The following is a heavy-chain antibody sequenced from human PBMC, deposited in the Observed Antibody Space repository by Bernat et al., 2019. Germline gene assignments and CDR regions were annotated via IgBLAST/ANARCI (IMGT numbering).Heavy chain of an antibody. CDR1: GFTFSRYA. Sequence: QVQLVESGGGVVQPGRSLRLSCAASGFTFSRYAMHWVRQAPGKGLEWVAVISYDGSNKYFADSVKGRLTISRDNSKNTLYLQMNSLRAEDTAVYYCARDSMTTVVYFDYWGQGTLVTVSS. CDR2: ISYDGSNK. V-gene: IGHV3-30-3*01. CDR3: ARDSMTTVVYFDY. D-gene: IGHD4-23*01. J-gene: IGHJ4*02.